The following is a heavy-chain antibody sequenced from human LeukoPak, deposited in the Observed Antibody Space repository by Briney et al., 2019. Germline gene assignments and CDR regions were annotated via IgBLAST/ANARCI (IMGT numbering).Heavy chain of an antibody. CDR2: IYYSGST. V-gene: IGHV4-39*01. CDR3: ARRSPVLLWFGESHYFDY. J-gene: IGHJ4*02. Sequence: SETLSLTCTVSGGSISSSSYYWGWIRQPPGKGLEWIGSIYYSGSTYYNPSLKSRVTISVDTSKNQFSLKLSSVTAADTAVYYCARRSPVLLWFGESHYFDYWGRGTLVTVSS. D-gene: IGHD3-10*01. CDR1: GGSISSSSYY.